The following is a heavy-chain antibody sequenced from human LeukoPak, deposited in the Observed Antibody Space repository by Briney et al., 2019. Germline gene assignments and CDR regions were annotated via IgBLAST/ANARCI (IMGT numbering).Heavy chain of an antibody. J-gene: IGHJ6*03. D-gene: IGHD3-10*01. V-gene: IGHV3-23*01. Sequence: GGSLRLSCAASGFTLSSYAMSWVRQAPGKGLEWVSSISASGGSTNYADSVKGRFTISRDNSKNTVYLQTNSLRAEDTAVYYCAKVMKGSERLTMVRGVIIKTAGLYYMDVWAKGPRSPSP. CDR3: AKVMKGSERLTMVRGVIIKTAGLYYMDV. CDR1: GFTLSSYA. CDR2: ISASGGST.